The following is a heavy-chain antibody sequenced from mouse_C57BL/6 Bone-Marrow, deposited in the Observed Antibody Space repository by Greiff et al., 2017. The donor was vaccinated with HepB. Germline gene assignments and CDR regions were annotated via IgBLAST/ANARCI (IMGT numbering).Heavy chain of an antibody. Sequence: VQLQQSGPVLVKPGASVKMSCKASGYTFTDYYMNWVKQSHGKSLEWIGVINPYNGGTSYNQKFKGKATLTVDKSSSTAYMELNSLTSEDSAVYYCATPLELLATFPRLPWLSYFLQGTLVTVSA. CDR2: INPYNGGT. V-gene: IGHV1-19*01. D-gene: IGHD1-1*01. CDR3: ATPLELLATFPRLPWLSY. J-gene: IGHJ3*01. CDR1: GYTFTDYY.